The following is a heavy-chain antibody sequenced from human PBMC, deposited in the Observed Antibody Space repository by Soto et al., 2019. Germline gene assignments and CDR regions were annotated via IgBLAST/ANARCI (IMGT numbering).Heavy chain of an antibody. V-gene: IGHV4-4*02. CDR1: GVSISIPNW. CDR3: ARGKFSAFDI. CDR2: IDHSGTT. Sequence: QVQLQESGPGLVKPSGTLSLTCAVSGVSISIPNWWAWVRQAPGKGLEWIGEIDHSGTTNYNPSLNSRVTISLDRSKNQFSLSLSYVAAADTAVYFCARGKFSAFDIWGQWTMVTVSS. J-gene: IGHJ3*02.